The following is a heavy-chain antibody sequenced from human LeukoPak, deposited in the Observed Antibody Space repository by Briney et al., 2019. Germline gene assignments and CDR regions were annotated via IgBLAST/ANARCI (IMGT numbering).Heavy chain of an antibody. V-gene: IGHV4-59*05. CDR3: ARHDGLLWFGELSLFDY. CDR2: IYYSGST. J-gene: IGHJ4*02. Sequence: SETLSLTCTVSGGSISSYYWSWIRQPPGKGLEWIGSIYYSGSTYYNPSLKSRVTISVDTSKNQFSLKLSSVTAADTAVYYCARHDGLLWFGELSLFDYWGQGTLVTVSS. D-gene: IGHD3-10*01. CDR1: GGSISSYY.